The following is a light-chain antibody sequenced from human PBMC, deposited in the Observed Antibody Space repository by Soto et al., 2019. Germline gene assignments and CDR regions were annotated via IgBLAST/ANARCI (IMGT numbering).Light chain of an antibody. CDR1: QSVSSN. CDR2: GAS. V-gene: IGKV3-15*01. CDR3: QQYSNWPPVT. J-gene: IGKJ1*01. Sequence: EIVLTQSPGTLSLSTGERATLSCRASQSVSSNLAWYQQKPGQAPRLLIYGASTRATGIPAKFSGSGSGTEFTLTISSLQSEDFAVYYCQQYSNWPPVTFGQGTKVDIK.